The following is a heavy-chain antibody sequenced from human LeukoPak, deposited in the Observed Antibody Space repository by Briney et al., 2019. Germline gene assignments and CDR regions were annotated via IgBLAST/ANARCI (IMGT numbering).Heavy chain of an antibody. D-gene: IGHD2-15*01. CDR1: GFTFSNYS. CDR2: ISSRSTYR. V-gene: IGHV3-21*01. J-gene: IGHJ6*03. CDR3: AKSTRAVNATMDV. Sequence: GGSLRLSCAASGFTFSNYSMNWVRQAPGKGLEWVSSISSRSTYRYHADSVKGRFTISRDNAKNSLFLQMNSLRAEDTAVYFCAKSTRAVNATMDVWGKGTTVTVSS.